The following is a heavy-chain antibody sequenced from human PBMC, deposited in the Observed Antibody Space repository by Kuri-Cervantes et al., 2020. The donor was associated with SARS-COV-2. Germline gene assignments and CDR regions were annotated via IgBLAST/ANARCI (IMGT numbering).Heavy chain of an antibody. Sequence: GESLKISCAASGFTVSSNYMNWVRQAPGKGLEWVANIRQDGSEKYYVDSVKGRFTISRDNAKNPLYLQMNSLRAEDTAVYYCARLIRTGYSDWFDPWGQGTLVTVSS. J-gene: IGHJ5*02. CDR1: GFTVSSNY. V-gene: IGHV3-7*01. CDR2: IRQDGSEK. D-gene: IGHD3/OR15-3a*01. CDR3: ARLIRTGYSDWFDP.